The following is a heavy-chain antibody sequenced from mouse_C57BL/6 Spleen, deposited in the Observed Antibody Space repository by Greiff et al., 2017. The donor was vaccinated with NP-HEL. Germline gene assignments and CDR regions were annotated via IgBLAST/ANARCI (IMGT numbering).Heavy chain of an antibody. CDR2: IDPSDSYT. CDR3: AVLTGYFDV. Sequence: QVQLQQPGAELVKPGASVKLSCKASGYTFTSYWMQWVKQRPGQGLEWIGEIDPSDSYTNYNQKFKGKATLTVDTSSSTAYMQLSSRTSEDSAVYYCAVLTGYFDVWGTGTTVTVSS. V-gene: IGHV1-50*01. CDR1: GYTFTSYW. J-gene: IGHJ1*03.